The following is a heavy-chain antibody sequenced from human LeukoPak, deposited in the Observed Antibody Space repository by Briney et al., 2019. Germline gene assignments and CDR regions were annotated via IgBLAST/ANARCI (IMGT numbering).Heavy chain of an antibody. V-gene: IGHV4-34*01. D-gene: IGHD3-10*01. CDR1: AGSIGSDALY. Sequence: SETLSLTCIVSAGSIGSDALYWSWIRQPPGKGLEWIGEITHSGSTNYNPSLKSRVTISVDTSKNQFSLKLSSVTAADTAVYYCARGGPHYLARLDPFDFWGQGTLVTVSS. CDR2: ITHSGST. J-gene: IGHJ4*02. CDR3: ARGGPHYLARLDPFDF.